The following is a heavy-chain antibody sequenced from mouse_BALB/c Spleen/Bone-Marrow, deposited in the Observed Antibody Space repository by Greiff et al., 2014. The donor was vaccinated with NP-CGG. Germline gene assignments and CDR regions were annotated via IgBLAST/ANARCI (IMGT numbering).Heavy chain of an antibody. V-gene: IGHV2-9*02. Sequence: FQLQQSGPGLVAPSQSLSITCTVSGFSLTNYGVHWVRQPPGKGLEWLGVIWADGSTNYNSALMSRLSISKDNSKSQVFFKMNSLQTDDTAMYYCARITTATGAMDYWGQGTSVTVSS. CDR1: GFSLTNYG. CDR2: IWADGST. J-gene: IGHJ4*01. D-gene: IGHD1-2*01. CDR3: ARITTATGAMDY.